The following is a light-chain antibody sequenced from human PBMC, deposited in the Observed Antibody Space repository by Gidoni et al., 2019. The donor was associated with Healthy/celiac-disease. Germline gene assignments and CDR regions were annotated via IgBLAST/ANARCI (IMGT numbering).Light chain of an antibody. CDR2: GAS. Sequence: EIVLTPSPGTLSLSPWERATLSCSASQSVSSSYLAWYPQKPGQAPRLLIYGASSRATGIPDRFSGSGSGTDFTLTISRLEPEDFAVYYGQQYGSSPTFGGGTKVEIK. J-gene: IGKJ4*01. CDR1: QSVSSSY. V-gene: IGKV3-20*01. CDR3: QQYGSSPT.